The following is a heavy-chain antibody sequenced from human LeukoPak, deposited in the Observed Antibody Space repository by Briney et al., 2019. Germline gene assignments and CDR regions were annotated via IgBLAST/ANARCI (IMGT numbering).Heavy chain of an antibody. J-gene: IGHJ4*02. CDR2: INSDGSST. CDR1: GFTFSSYW. CDR3: ARIWGIAAELDY. Sequence: GGSLRLSCAASGFTFSSYWMHWVRQAPGKGLVWVSRINSDGSSTSYADSVKGRFTISRDNAKNTLYLQMNSLRAEDTAVYYCARIWGIAAELDYWGQGTLVTVSS. V-gene: IGHV3-74*01. D-gene: IGHD6-13*01.